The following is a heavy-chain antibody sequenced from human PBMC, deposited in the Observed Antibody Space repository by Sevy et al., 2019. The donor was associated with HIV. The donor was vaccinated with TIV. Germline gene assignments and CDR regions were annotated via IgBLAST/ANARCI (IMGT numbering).Heavy chain of an antibody. CDR2: ISGSGTRT. D-gene: IGHD3-22*01. Sequence: GGSLRLSCAVSGFSFDSYGMTWVRQAPGKGLEWVSGISGSGTRTYYADSVKGRFSISRDNSKNRLYLQMNSLRSEDTDIYDWGKGGGGHYDPDEIGYYFYYYNMDVWGKGTTVTVSS. CDR3: GKGGGGHYDPDEIGYYFYYYNMDV. V-gene: IGHV3-23*01. CDR1: GFSFDSYG. J-gene: IGHJ6*03.